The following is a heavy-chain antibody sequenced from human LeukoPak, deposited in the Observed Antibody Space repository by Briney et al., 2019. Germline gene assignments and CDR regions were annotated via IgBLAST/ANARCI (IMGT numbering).Heavy chain of an antibody. D-gene: IGHD5/OR15-5a*01. V-gene: IGHV6-1*01. J-gene: IGHJ3*02. CDR1: GDSVSSNSAA. CDR3: ARGLSGALDI. Sequence: SQTLSLTCAISGDSVSSNSAAWNWIRQSPSRGLEWLGKTYYRSRWYNDYAASVKSRISINPDTSKNQFSLHLNSVTPEDTAVYYCARGLSGALDIWGQGTMVTVSS. CDR2: TYYRSRWYN.